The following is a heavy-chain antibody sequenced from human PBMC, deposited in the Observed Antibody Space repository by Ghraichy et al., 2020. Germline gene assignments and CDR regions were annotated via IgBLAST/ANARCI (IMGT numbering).Heavy chain of an antibody. CDR2: ISGCGNT. J-gene: IGHJ4*02. D-gene: IGHD6-13*01. Sequence: GALRLSCAASGLTFTSYALTWVRQAPGKGLEWVSFISGCGNTDYADSVKGRFTISRDNSKNTLYLQMNSLRAEDTAVYYCAKDGYSSSWTYYFDYWGQGTLVTVSS. V-gene: IGHV3-23*01. CDR3: AKDGYSSSWTYYFDY. CDR1: GLTFTSYA.